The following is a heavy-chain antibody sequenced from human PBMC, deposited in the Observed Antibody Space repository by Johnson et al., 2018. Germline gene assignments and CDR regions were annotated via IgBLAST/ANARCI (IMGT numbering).Heavy chain of an antibody. V-gene: IGHV3-74*02. CDR2: ISSDGRYT. J-gene: IGHJ6*03. Sequence: VQLVQSGGGLVQPGGSLRLSCAASGFTFSSYWMHWVRQAPGKGLVWVSHISSDGRYTDYADSVEGRFPVSSDNAENTLYLKMNSLRVEETALYYCARRVAVTGYYFHYMDVWGRVTTVTVS. D-gene: IGHD3-9*01. CDR1: GFTFSSYW. CDR3: ARRVAVTGYYFHYMDV.